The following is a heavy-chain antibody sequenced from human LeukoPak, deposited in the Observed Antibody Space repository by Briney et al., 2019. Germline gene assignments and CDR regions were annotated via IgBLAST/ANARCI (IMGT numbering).Heavy chain of an antibody. D-gene: IGHD6-6*01. Sequence: GGSLRLSCAASGFTFSTYWMHWVRQAPGKGLVWVSRINGDGGSSTYADSVKGRFTISRDNAKNTLYLQMNSLRTEDTAVYYCARRPYSSSSGAYNGFDPWGQGTLVTVSS. CDR3: ARRPYSSSSGAYNGFDP. CDR2: INGDGGSS. V-gene: IGHV3-74*01. J-gene: IGHJ5*02. CDR1: GFTFSTYW.